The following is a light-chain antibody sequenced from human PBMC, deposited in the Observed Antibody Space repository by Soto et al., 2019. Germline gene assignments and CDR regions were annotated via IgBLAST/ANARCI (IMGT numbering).Light chain of an antibody. CDR3: QQYNNWPRT. CDR2: GAS. J-gene: IGKJ1*01. V-gene: IGKV3D-15*01. CDR1: QSVSSSY. Sequence: EIVMTQSPATLSVSPGERATLXXXXSQSVSSSYLAWYQQKPGQAPRLLIYGASSRATGIADRFSGSGSGTEFTLTISSLQSEDFAVYYCQQYNNWPRTFGQGTKVDIK.